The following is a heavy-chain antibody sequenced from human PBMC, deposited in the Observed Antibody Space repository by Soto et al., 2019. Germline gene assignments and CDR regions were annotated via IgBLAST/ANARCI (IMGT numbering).Heavy chain of an antibody. D-gene: IGHD6-6*01. Sequence: QVQLQESGPGLVKPSETLSLTCTVSGGSISGYYWSWIRQPTGKGLEWIGYISYSGSLNYNPSLRSRVTISVDTSQNQFSLKLTSVTAADTAVYYCARGGRSSSKTVFDYWGQGTLVTVSS. J-gene: IGHJ4*02. CDR1: GGSISGYY. CDR2: ISYSGSL. CDR3: ARGGRSSSKTVFDY. V-gene: IGHV4-59*01.